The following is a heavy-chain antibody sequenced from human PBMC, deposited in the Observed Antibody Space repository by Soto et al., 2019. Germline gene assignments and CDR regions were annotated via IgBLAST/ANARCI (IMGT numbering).Heavy chain of an antibody. Sequence: EVQLMESGGGLVKPGGSLRLSCTSSGFTFSSYSMIWVRQAPGKGLEWVSTIRSSSSFIYYADSVKGRFTISRDNAKNSLYLQMNNLRAEDTAVYYCARDRYCVSHNCERFHDNGIDVW. V-gene: IGHV3-21*02. D-gene: IGHD1-1*01. CDR1: GFTFSSYS. CDR3: ARDRYCVSHNCERFHDNGIDV. CDR2: IRSSSSFI. J-gene: IGHJ6*01.